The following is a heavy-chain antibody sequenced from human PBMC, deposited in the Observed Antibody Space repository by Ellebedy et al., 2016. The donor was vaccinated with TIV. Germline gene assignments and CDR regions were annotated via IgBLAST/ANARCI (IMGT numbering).Heavy chain of an antibody. D-gene: IGHD1-26*01. CDR3: ARHELGSNAAFDY. CDR2: IDPSDPSGSYT. V-gene: IGHV5-10-1*01. J-gene: IGHJ4*02. CDR1: VYSFIHYW. Sequence: GESLKISXKGSVYSFIHYWISWVRQMPGKGLEWMGRIDPSDPSGSYTTYSPSSQGHVTISVDKSITTAYLEWSSLKASDTAMYYCARHELGSNAAFDYWGQGTLVTVSS.